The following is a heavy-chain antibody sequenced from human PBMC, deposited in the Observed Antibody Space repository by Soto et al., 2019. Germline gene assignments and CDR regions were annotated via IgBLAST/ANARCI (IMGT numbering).Heavy chain of an antibody. V-gene: IGHV1-69*01. J-gene: IGHJ4*02. D-gene: IGHD6-19*01. CDR3: ARARSSGWSGYYAGRGIDY. CDR1: GGTFSSYA. Sequence: QVQLVQSGAEVKKPGSSVKVSCKASGGTFSSYAISWVRQAPGQGLEWMGGIIPIFGTANYAQKLQGRVTITADETTSTAYMELSSLRSEETAVYYCARARSSGWSGYYAGRGIDYWGQGTLVTVSS. CDR2: IIPIFGTA.